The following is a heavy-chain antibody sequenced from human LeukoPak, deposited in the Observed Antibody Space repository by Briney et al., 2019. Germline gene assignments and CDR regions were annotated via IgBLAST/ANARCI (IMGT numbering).Heavy chain of an antibody. Sequence: GGSLRLSCAASGFTFNNYAMSWVRHAPGKGLEWVSAISRNGDSTYYADSVKGRFTISRDNSENTLYLQVNSLRAEDTAVYYCASHGVAYGSMDVWGRGTTVTVSS. V-gene: IGHV3-23*01. CDR1: GFTFNNYA. CDR2: ISRNGDST. J-gene: IGHJ6*02. CDR3: ASHGVAYGSMDV. D-gene: IGHD3-10*01.